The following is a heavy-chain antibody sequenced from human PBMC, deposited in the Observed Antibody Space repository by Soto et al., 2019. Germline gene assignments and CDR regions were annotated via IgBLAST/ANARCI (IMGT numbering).Heavy chain of an antibody. D-gene: IGHD3-9*01. V-gene: IGHV2-26*01. CDR1: GFSLSNARMG. CDR2: IFSNDEK. Sequence: SGPTLVNPTETLTLTCTVSGFSLSNARMGVSWIRQPPGKALEWLAHIFSNDEKSYSTSLKSRLTTSKDTSKSQVVLTMTNMDPVDTATYYCARTWAPLYDIGWFDPWGQGTLVTVSS. CDR3: ARTWAPLYDIGWFDP. J-gene: IGHJ5*02.